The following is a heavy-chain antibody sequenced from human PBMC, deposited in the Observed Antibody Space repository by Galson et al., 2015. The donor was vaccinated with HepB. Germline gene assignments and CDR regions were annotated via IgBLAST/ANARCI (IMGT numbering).Heavy chain of an antibody. V-gene: IGHV6-1*01. J-gene: IGHJ5*02. CDR2: TYYRSKWYN. Sequence: CAISGDSVSSNSAAWNWIRQSPSRGLEWLGRTYYRSKWYNDYAVSVKSRITINPDTSKNQFSLQLNSVTPEDTAVYYCAKGVAAAETGWFDPWGQGTLVTVSS. D-gene: IGHD6-13*01. CDR1: GDSVSSNSAA. CDR3: AKGVAAAETGWFDP.